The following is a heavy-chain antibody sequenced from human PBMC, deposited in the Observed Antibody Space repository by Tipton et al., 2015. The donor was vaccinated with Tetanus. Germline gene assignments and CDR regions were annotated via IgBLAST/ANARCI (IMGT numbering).Heavy chain of an antibody. Sequence: LSLTCTVSGGSFSLYYWNWVRQAPGKGLEWVSSISSTSSYIYYADSMKGRFTISRDNAQNSLHLVMETLRVDDTAIYYCVTGKSFDYWGQGALVTVSS. CDR1: GGSFSLYY. V-gene: IGHV3-21*03. J-gene: IGHJ4*02. CDR3: VTGKSFDY. CDR2: ISSTSSYI.